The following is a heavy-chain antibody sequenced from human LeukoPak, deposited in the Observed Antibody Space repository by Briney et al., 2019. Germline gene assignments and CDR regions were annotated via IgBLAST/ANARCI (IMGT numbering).Heavy chain of an antibody. CDR3: ARAVVAATPGHYYGMDV. Sequence: SETLSLTCTVSGGSISSYYWSWIRQPPGKGLEWIGYIYYSGSTNYNPSLKSRVTISVDTSKNQFSLKLSSVTAADTAVYYCARAVVAATPGHYYGMDVWGQGTKVTVSS. D-gene: IGHD2-15*01. CDR2: IYYSGST. J-gene: IGHJ6*02. CDR1: GGSISSYY. V-gene: IGHV4-59*08.